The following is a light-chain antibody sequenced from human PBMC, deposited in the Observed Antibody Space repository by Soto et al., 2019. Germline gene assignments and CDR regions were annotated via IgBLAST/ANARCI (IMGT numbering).Light chain of an antibody. J-gene: IGKJ1*01. CDR2: KAS. CDR1: QSISSW. Sequence: DIQMTQSPSTLSASVGDRVTITCRASQSISSWLAWYQQKPGKAPKLLIYKASSLESGVPSRFSGSGSGTEFTLTISCLQPDDFATYYCQQYNSYAAWTFGQGTRWIS. V-gene: IGKV1-5*03. CDR3: QQYNSYAAWT.